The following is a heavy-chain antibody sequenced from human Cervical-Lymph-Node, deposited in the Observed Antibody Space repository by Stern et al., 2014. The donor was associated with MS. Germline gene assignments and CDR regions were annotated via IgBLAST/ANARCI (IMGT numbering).Heavy chain of an antibody. CDR1: GYTFTNNW. V-gene: IGHV5-51*03. D-gene: IGHD1-1*01. CDR3: ARPPPRRKWDDPNYGVDV. J-gene: IGHJ6*02. Sequence: LQLVQSGAEVKKPGESLKISCKGSGYTFTNNWIAWVRQMPGKGLEWMGIIYPDDSDIRYSPSLQGQVTISADKSLSTAYLPWSSLKAADSAVYYWARPPPRRKWDDPNYGVDVWGQGTTVTVSS. CDR2: IYPDDSDI.